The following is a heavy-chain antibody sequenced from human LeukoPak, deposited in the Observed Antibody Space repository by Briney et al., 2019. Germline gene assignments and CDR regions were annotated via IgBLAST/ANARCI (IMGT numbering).Heavy chain of an antibody. CDR2: ISAYNGNT. J-gene: IGHJ4*02. CDR1: GYTFTSYG. D-gene: IGHD6-19*01. V-gene: IGHV1-18*01. Sequence: ASVKVSCKASGYTFTSYGISWVRQAPGQGLEWMGWISAYNGNTNYAQKLQGRVTMTTDTSTRTAYMELRSLRSDDTAVYYCARDRRIAVAGTIMSYWGQGTLVTVSS. CDR3: ARDRRIAVAGTIMSY.